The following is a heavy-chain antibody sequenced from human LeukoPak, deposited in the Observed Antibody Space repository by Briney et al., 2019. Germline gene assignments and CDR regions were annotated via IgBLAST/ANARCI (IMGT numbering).Heavy chain of an antibody. CDR1: GFTFSSYA. CDR2: ISYDGSNK. V-gene: IGHV3-30-3*01. Sequence: PGGSLRLSCAASGFTFSSYAMHWVRQAPGKGLEWVAVISYDGSNKYYADSVKGRFTISRDNSKNTLYLQMNSLRAEDTAVYYCARDVEVPAAGGMDVWGQGTTVTVSS. D-gene: IGHD2-2*01. CDR3: ARDVEVPAAGGMDV. J-gene: IGHJ6*02.